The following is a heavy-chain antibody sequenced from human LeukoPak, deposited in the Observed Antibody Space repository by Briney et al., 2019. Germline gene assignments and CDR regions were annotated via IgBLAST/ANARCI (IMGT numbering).Heavy chain of an antibody. CDR2: ISWDGGST. V-gene: IGHV3-43*01. CDR1: GFTFDDYT. D-gene: IGHD6-13*01. CDR3: AKGAGYSSSWYYFDY. Sequence: GRSLRLSCAASGFTFDDYTMHWVRQAPGKGLEWVSLISWDGGSTYYADSVKGRFTISRDNSKNSLYLQMNSLRTEDTALYYCAKGAGYSSSWYYFDYWGQGTLVTVSS. J-gene: IGHJ4*02.